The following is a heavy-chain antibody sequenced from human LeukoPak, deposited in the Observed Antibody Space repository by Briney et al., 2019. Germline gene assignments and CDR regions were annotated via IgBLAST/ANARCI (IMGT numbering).Heavy chain of an antibody. CDR2: ISGSGNGGSI. D-gene: IGHD2/OR15-2a*01. CDR1: GFVFSIYT. CDR3: VKDFGRVRGTPDS. Sequence: GGSLRLSCSASGFVFSIYTMYWVRQAPGKGPEYVSTISGSGNGGSIYYADSVKGRFTISRDDSKSIVYLHMNGLRSEDTAVYYCVKDFGRVRGTPDSWGQGTLVTVSS. V-gene: IGHV3-64D*06. J-gene: IGHJ4*02.